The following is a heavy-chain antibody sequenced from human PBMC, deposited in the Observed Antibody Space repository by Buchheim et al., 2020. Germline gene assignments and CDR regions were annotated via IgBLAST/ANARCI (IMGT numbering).Heavy chain of an antibody. D-gene: IGHD2-15*01. CDR2: IDPSDSYT. V-gene: IGHV5-10-1*01. CDR1: GYSFNNYW. J-gene: IGHJ6*02. CDR3: AKDLNYYYGMDV. Sequence: EARLVQSGAEVKKPGESLRISCKGSGYSFNNYWISWVRQMPGKGLEWLGRIDPSDSYTNYSPSFHGHVTISADKSISTVYLQWSSLKASDTAIYYCAKDLNYYYGMDVWGQGTT.